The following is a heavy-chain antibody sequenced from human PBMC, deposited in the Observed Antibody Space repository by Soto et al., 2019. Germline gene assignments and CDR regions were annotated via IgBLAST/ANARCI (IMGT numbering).Heavy chain of an antibody. CDR3: AKGGAIVAAGTRVYLYNAMDV. CDR2: INPNSGDT. CDR1: GYTFTGYY. V-gene: IGHV1-2*02. J-gene: IGHJ6*02. Sequence: ASVKVSCNASGYTFTGYYVHWVRQAPGQGLEWTGWINPNSGDTYLAQRFQGRVTMNRDTSIGTAYMELRGLTSDDTAEYYCAKGGAIVAAGTRVYLYNAMDVWGQGTTVTVSS. D-gene: IGHD1-26*01.